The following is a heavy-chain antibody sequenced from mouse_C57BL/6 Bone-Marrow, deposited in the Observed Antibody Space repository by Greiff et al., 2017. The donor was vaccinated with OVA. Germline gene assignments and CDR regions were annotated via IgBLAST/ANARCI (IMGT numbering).Heavy chain of an antibody. V-gene: IGHV1-4*01. CDR2: INPSSGYT. J-gene: IGHJ4*01. CDR1: GYTFTSYS. D-gene: IGHD1-1*01. CDR3: AKFITTVVAGNYYAMDY. Sequence: QVQLQQSGAELARPGASVKMSCKASGYTFTSYSMHWVKQRPGQGLEWIGYINPSSGYTKYNQKFKDKATLTADKSSSKAYMQLSSLTSEDSAVYYCAKFITTVVAGNYYAMDYWGQGTSVTVSS.